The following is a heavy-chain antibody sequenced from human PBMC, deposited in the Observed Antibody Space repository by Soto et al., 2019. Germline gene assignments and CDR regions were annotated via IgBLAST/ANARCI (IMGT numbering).Heavy chain of an antibody. V-gene: IGHV3-30*18. Sequence: GGSLRLSCAASGFTFSSYGMHWVRQAPGKGLEWVAVISYDGSNKYYADSVKGRFTISRDNSKNTLYLQMNSLRAEDTAVYYCAKDGYSSSWLPYYYYYYGMDVWGQGTTVTVS. D-gene: IGHD6-13*01. J-gene: IGHJ6*02. CDR2: ISYDGSNK. CDR1: GFTFSSYG. CDR3: AKDGYSSSWLPYYYYYYGMDV.